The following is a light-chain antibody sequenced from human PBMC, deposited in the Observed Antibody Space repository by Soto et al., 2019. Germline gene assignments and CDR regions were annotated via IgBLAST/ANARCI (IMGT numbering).Light chain of an antibody. V-gene: IGKV1-39*01. Sequence: DIPVIQSPSSLSASVGDRVTITCRAKMRISNYLNWYQQKPGKAPKLLISGASTLQSGVPSRFSGSGSGADFTLTISSLQPDGSATYYCQQSHSTPLTFGGGTKLEIK. CDR2: GAS. CDR1: MRISNY. J-gene: IGKJ4*01. CDR3: QQSHSTPLT.